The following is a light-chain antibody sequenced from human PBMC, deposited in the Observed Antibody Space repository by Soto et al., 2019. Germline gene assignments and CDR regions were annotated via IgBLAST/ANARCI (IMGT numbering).Light chain of an antibody. CDR2: DAT. Sequence: VLTQSPATLSLSPGERATLFSKASQSVGIYMGWFQQKPGQAPRVLIYDATNRAGGVPARFSGSGSGTDFTLTISSLEAEDSAVYYCQQRDIWPPLTFGGGTKLEIK. J-gene: IGKJ4*01. CDR1: QSVGIY. V-gene: IGKV3-11*01. CDR3: QQRDIWPPLT.